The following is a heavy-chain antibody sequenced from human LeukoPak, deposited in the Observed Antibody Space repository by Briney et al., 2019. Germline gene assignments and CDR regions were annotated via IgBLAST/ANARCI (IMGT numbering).Heavy chain of an antibody. V-gene: IGHV3-48*01. D-gene: IGHD2-8*01. CDR3: ARDRVRPDY. CDR1: GFTFSSYS. Sequence: GGSLRLSCAASGFTFSSYSMNWVRQAPGKGLEWVSYISSSSSTIYYADSVEGRFTISRDNAKNSLYLQMNSLRAEDTAVYYCARDRVRPDYWGQGTLVTVSS. J-gene: IGHJ4*02. CDR2: ISSSSSTI.